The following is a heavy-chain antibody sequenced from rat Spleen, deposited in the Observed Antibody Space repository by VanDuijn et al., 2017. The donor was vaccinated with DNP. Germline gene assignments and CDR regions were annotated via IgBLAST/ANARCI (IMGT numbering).Heavy chain of an antibody. CDR3: ASNYDGYYHQTMDA. J-gene: IGHJ4*01. D-gene: IGHD1-12*03. CDR1: GFSLTSYG. CDR2: ISSGGDA. Sequence: QVQLKESGPGLIPPSQTLSLTCVVSGFSLTSYGVSWVRQPPGKGLKWIATISSGGDAFYNSALKSRLSISRDTSKSQVFLRMNSVQIEDTAMYFCASNYDGYYHQTMDAWGQGTSVTVSS. V-gene: IGHV2S8*01.